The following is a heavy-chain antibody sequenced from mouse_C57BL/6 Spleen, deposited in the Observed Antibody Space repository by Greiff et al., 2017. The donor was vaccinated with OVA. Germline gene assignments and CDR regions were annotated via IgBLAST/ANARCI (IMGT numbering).Heavy chain of an antibody. D-gene: IGHD2-1*01. Sequence: VQGVESGAELVRPGASVTLSCKASGYTFTDYEMHWVKQTPVHGLEWIGAIDPETGGTAYNQKFKGKAILTADKSSSTAYMELRSLTSEDSAVYYCTRNDGNYGWYFDVWGTGTTVTVSS. CDR1: GYTFTDYE. V-gene: IGHV1-15*01. J-gene: IGHJ1*03. CDR3: TRNDGNYGWYFDV. CDR2: IDPETGGT.